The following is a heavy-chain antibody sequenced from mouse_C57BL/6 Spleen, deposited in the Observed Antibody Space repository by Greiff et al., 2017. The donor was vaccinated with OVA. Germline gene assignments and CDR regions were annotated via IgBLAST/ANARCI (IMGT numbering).Heavy chain of an antibody. D-gene: IGHD1-2*01. V-gene: IGHV1-82*01. CDR1: GYAFSSSW. CDR3: ARSSLLAGFDV. CDR2: IYPGDGDT. Sequence: VQLQQSGPELVKPGASVKISCKASGYAFSSSWMNWVKQRPGKGLEWIGRIYPGDGDTNYNGKFKGKATLTADKSSSTAYMQLSSLTSEDSAVYFCARSSLLAGFDVWGTGTTVTVSS. J-gene: IGHJ1*03.